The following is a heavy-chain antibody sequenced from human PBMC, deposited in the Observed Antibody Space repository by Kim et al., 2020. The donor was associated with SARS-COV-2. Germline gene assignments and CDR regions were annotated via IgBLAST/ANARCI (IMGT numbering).Heavy chain of an antibody. CDR3: ARHPLRYPLDY. CDR1: GGSISSYY. V-gene: IGHV4-59*08. CDR2: IYYSGST. Sequence: SETLSLTCTVSGGSISSYYWSWIRQPPGKGLEWIGYIYYSGSTNYNPSLKSRVTISVDTSKNQFSLKLSSVTAADTAVYYCARHPLRYPLDYWGQGTLVTVSS. D-gene: IGHD3-9*01. J-gene: IGHJ4*02.